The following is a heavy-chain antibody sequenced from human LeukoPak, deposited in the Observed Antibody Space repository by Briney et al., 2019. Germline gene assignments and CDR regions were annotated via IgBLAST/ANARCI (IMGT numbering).Heavy chain of an antibody. J-gene: IGHJ4*02. D-gene: IGHD3-22*01. CDR1: GGTFSIYA. Sequence: SVTVSFKASGGTFSIYAISWVRQAPGQGLEWMGGIIPIFGTANYAQKFQGRVTITADESTSTAYLELSSLRSEDTAVYYCARDWYYYDTSGYYYALRYWGQGTLVTVSS. V-gene: IGHV1-69*13. CDR3: ARDWYYYDTSGYYYALRY. CDR2: IIPIFGTA.